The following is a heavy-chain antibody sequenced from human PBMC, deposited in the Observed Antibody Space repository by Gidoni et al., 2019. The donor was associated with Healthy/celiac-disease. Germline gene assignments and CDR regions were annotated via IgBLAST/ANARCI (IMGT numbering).Heavy chain of an antibody. CDR2: ISSSSSYI. J-gene: IGHJ5*02. CDR3: ARDYTQLVGRWFDP. CDR1: GFTFRSYS. D-gene: IGHD6-6*01. Sequence: EVQLVESGGGLVKPGGSLRISCAASGFTFRSYSMNWVRQAPGKGLEWVSSISSSSSYIYYADSVKGRFTISRDNAKNSLYLQMNSLRAEDTAVYYCARDYTQLVGRWFDPWGQGTLVTVSS. V-gene: IGHV3-21*01.